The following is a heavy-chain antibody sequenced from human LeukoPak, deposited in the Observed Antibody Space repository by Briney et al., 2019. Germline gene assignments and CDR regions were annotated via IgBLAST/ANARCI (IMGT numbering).Heavy chain of an antibody. J-gene: IGHJ4*02. Sequence: GESLKISCKGSGYSFTTYWITWVRQMPGRGLEWMGRIDPSDSYTNYSPSFQGHVTISADKSISTAYLQWSSLKASDTAMYYCARVIHLGELSLYDYWGQGTLVTVSS. V-gene: IGHV5-10-1*01. D-gene: IGHD3-16*02. CDR2: IDPSDSYT. CDR3: ARVIHLGELSLYDY. CDR1: GYSFTTYW.